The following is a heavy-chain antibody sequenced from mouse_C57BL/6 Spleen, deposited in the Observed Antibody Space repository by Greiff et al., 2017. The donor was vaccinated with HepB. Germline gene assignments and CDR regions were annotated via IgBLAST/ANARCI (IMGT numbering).Heavy chain of an antibody. CDR1: GFTFSDYG. D-gene: IGHD4-1*01. Sequence: EVKVVESGGGLVKPGGSLKLSCAASGFTFSDYGMHWVRQAPEKGLEWVAYISSGSSTIYYAATVKGRFTISRDNAKNTLFLQMTSLMSEDTAMYYCARGLGQNAMDYWGQGTSVTVSS. CDR3: ARGLGQNAMDY. CDR2: ISSGSSTI. V-gene: IGHV5-17*01. J-gene: IGHJ4*01.